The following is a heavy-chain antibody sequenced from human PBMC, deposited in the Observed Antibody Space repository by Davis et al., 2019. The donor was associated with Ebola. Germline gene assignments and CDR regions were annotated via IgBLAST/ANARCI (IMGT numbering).Heavy chain of an antibody. CDR3: ARGWRQQPIN. CDR1: GASSSDYY. J-gene: IGHJ4*02. D-gene: IGHD5-18*01. V-gene: IGHV4-34*01. Sequence: SETLSLTCAVYGASSSDYYWSWIRQLQGKGLEWIGEINHSAITAYNPSLESRVTISVDTSKNQCSLRLSSVTAADTAVFYCARGWRQQPINWGQGTLVTVSS. CDR2: INHSAIT.